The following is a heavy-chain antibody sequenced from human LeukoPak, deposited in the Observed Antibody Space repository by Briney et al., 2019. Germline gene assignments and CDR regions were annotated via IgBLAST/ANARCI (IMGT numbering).Heavy chain of an antibody. D-gene: IGHD6-13*01. Sequence: AASVKVSCKASGYTFTSYYMHWVRQAPGQGLEWMGGIIPIFGTANYAQKFQGRVTITADESTSTAYMELSSLRSEDTAVYYCAGDSSSWYEAFDYWGQGTLVTVSS. J-gene: IGHJ4*02. CDR3: AGDSSSWYEAFDY. CDR1: GYTFTSYY. CDR2: IIPIFGTA. V-gene: IGHV1-69*13.